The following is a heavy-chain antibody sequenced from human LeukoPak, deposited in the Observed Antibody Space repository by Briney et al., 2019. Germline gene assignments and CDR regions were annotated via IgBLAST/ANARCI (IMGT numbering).Heavy chain of an antibody. J-gene: IGHJ5*02. CDR3: AKGLRYFDAAGEFDP. Sequence: GGSLRLSCAASGSTFSNYAMIWVRQAPGKGLEWVSGMSGSGGSTYYADSVKGRFSISRDNSKNTLYLQMNSLRVEDTAVYYCAKGLRYFDAAGEFDPWGQGTLVTVSS. CDR2: MSGSGGST. V-gene: IGHV3-23*01. D-gene: IGHD3-9*01. CDR1: GSTFSNYA.